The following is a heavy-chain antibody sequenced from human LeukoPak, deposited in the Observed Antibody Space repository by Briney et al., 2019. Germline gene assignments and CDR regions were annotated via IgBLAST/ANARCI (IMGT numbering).Heavy chain of an antibody. CDR1: GYTFTSYA. CDR2: INAGNGNS. D-gene: IGHD3-10*01. J-gene: IGHJ3*02. CDR3: ASSKTMVRGVISAFDI. Sequence: ASVKVSCKASGYTFTSYAMHWVRQAPGQRLEWMGWINAGNGNSKYSQKFQGRVTITRDTSASTAYMELSSLRSEDTAVYYCASSKTMVRGVISAFDIWGQGTMVTVSS. V-gene: IGHV1-3*01.